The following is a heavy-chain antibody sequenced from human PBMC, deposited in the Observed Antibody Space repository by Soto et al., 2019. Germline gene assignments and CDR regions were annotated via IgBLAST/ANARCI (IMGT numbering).Heavy chain of an antibody. CDR1: GFSFSSYS. CDR3: ARAPPRGIAAPGTWGSGMDV. CDR2: ISYDGSNK. Sequence: LRLSCTASGFSFSSYSLHWVRQTPGKGLEWVAVISYDGSNKYYADSVKGRFTVSRDSPKNTLFLQMNSLKPEDTAVYYCARAPPRGIAAPGTWGSGMDVWGQGTTVTVSS. D-gene: IGHD6-13*01. V-gene: IGHV3-30-3*01. J-gene: IGHJ6*02.